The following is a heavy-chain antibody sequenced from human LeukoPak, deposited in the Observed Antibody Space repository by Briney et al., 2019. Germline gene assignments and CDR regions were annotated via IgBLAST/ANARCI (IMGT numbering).Heavy chain of an antibody. V-gene: IGHV1-46*01. Sequence: ASVKVSCKSSGYIFTSYYMHWVRQAPGQGLEWMGIINPNTDSAAYAQMFQGRVTMTRDTSTSTAYMELRSLRSDDTAVYYCARGELYSSSWYSDSWGQGTLVTVSS. D-gene: IGHD6-13*01. J-gene: IGHJ4*02. CDR1: GYIFTSYY. CDR3: ARGELYSSSWYSDS. CDR2: INPNTDSA.